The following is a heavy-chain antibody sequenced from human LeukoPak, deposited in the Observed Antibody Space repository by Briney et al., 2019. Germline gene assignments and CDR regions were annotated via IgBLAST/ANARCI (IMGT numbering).Heavy chain of an antibody. D-gene: IGHD6-25*01. CDR1: GFTVSSNY. CDR2: IYSVGST. V-gene: IGHV3-66*01. CDR3: ARTRDSSDYDAFDI. Sequence: GGSLRLSCAVSGFTVSSNYMSWVRQAPGKGLEWVSVIYSVGSTYYADSVKGRFTISRDNSKNTLYLQMNSLRAEDTAVYYCARTRDSSDYDAFDIWGQGTMVTVSS. J-gene: IGHJ3*02.